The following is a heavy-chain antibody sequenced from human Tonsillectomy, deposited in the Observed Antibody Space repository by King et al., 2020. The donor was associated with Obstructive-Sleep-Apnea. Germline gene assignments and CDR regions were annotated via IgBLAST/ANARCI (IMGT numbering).Heavy chain of an antibody. Sequence: VQLVQSGGGLVKPGGSLRLSCAASGFTFSNAWMSWVRRAPGKGLEWVGRIKSKTDGGTTDYAAPVKGRFTISRDDSKNTLYLQMNSLKTEDTAVYYCTTHWGSIGYFDYWGQGTLVTVSS. CDR3: TTHWGSIGYFDY. CDR1: GFTFSNAW. V-gene: IGHV3-15*01. D-gene: IGHD7-27*01. J-gene: IGHJ4*02. CDR2: IKSKTDGGTT.